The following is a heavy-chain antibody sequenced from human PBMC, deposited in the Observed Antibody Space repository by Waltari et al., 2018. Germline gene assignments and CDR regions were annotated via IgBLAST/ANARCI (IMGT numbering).Heavy chain of an antibody. Sequence: QVQLQESGPGLVKPAETLSLTCAVSGYSISRGYYWGWIRQPTGKGRGWIVSIYHSVSTYYNPSLKSRVTISVDTSKNQFSLKLSSVTAADTAVYYCARGGGSGSYYEDYWGQGTLVTVSS. CDR2: IYHSVST. V-gene: IGHV4-38-2*01. D-gene: IGHD1-26*01. CDR1: GYSISRGYY. CDR3: ARGGGSGSYYEDY. J-gene: IGHJ4*02.